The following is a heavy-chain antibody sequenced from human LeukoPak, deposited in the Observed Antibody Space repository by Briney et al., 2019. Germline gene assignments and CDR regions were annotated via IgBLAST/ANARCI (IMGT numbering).Heavy chain of an antibody. J-gene: IGHJ4*02. D-gene: IGHD1-1*01. CDR1: GYTFTGYY. CDR2: INPNSGGT. V-gene: IGHV1-2*02. CDR3: ARGPPWNDVGYFDY. Sequence: GASVKVSCKSSGYTFTGYYMHWVRQAPGQGLEWMGWINPNSGGTNYAQKFQGRVTMTRDMSTSTVYMELSSLRSEDTAVYYCARGPPWNDVGYFDYWGQGTLVTVSS.